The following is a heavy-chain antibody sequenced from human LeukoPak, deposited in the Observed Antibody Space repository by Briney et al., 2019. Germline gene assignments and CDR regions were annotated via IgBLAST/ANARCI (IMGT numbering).Heavy chain of an antibody. CDR2: IKQDGNEK. V-gene: IGHV3-7*01. J-gene: IGHJ4*02. CDR1: TSCNED. Sequence: TSCNEDVGYLSEAQGRGVDGLNDIKQDGNEKYYVDSVKGRFTISRDNAKNSLLLQMNSLSAEDTAVYYCVREGGEYLSGPFDSWGQGALVTVSS. CDR3: VREGGEYLSGPFDS. D-gene: IGHD1-26*01.